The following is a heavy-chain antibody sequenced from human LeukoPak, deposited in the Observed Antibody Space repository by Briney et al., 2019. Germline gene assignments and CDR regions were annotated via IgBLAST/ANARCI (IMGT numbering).Heavy chain of an antibody. D-gene: IGHD4-23*01. V-gene: IGHV4-38-2*02. CDR3: ARDRYGGNDMDV. J-gene: IGHJ6*03. CDR2: IYHSGST. Sequence: PSETLSLTCTVSGYSISSGYYWGWIRQPPGKGLEWIGSIYHSGSTYYNPSLKSRVTISVDTSKNQFSLKLTSVTAADTAVYFCARDRYGGNDMDVWGKGTTVTVSS. CDR1: GYSISSGYY.